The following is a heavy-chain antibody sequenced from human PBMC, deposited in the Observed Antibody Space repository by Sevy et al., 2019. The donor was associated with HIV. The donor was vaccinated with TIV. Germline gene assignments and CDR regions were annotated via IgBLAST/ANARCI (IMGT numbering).Heavy chain of an antibody. V-gene: IGHV3-23*01. CDR2: ISGSGGST. D-gene: IGHD3-22*01. J-gene: IGHJ4*02. Sequence: GGSLRLSCAASGFTFSSYAMSWVRQAPGKGLEWVSAISGSGGSTYYADSVKGRFTISRDSSKNTLYLQMNSLRAEDTAIYYCAKGGTYYYDSSGYYAIPIDYWGQGTLVTVSS. CDR1: GFTFSSYA. CDR3: AKGGTYYYDSSGYYAIPIDY.